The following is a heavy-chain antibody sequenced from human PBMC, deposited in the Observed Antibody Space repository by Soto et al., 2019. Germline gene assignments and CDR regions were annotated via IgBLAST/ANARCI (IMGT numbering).Heavy chain of an antibody. CDR2: ISSNGGST. J-gene: IGHJ6*03. CDR3: ARGGYYYYYYIDG. CDR1: GFTFSSYA. Sequence: GSLRLSCAASGFTFSSYAMHWVRQAPGKGLEYVSAISSNGGSTYYANSVKGRFTISRDNSKNTLYLQMGSLRAEDMAVYYCARGGYYYYYYIDGWGKGNTVTVSS. V-gene: IGHV3-64*01.